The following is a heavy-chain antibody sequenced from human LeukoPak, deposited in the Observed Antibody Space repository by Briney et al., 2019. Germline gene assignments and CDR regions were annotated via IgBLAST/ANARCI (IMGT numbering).Heavy chain of an antibody. CDR3: ARDDYGDYSSWFDP. Sequence: GGSLRLSCAASGFTFSDYYMSWIRQAPGKGLGWVSYISSSGSTIYYADSVKGRFTISRDNAKNSLYLQMNSLRAEDTAVYYCARDDYGDYSSWFDPWGQGTLVTVSS. D-gene: IGHD4-17*01. CDR2: ISSSGSTI. CDR1: GFTFSDYY. J-gene: IGHJ5*02. V-gene: IGHV3-11*01.